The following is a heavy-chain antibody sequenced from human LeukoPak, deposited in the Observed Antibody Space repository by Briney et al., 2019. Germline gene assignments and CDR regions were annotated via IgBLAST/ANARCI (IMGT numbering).Heavy chain of an antibody. Sequence: PSETLSLTCTVSGGSISSSSYYWGWIHQPPGKGLEWIGSIYYSGSTYYNPSLKSRVTISVDTSKNQFSLKLSSVTAADTAVYYCARHSSWYGNFDYWGQGTLVTVSS. CDR2: IYYSGST. CDR1: GGSISSSSYY. CDR3: ARHSSWYGNFDY. V-gene: IGHV4-39*01. J-gene: IGHJ4*02. D-gene: IGHD6-13*01.